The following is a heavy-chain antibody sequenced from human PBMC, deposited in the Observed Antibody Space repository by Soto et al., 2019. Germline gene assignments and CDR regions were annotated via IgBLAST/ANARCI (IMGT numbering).Heavy chain of an antibody. CDR3: AKRSSASTFDY. CDR1: GFTFSSYA. Sequence: EVQLLESGGGLVQPGESLRLSCAASGFTFSSYAMSWVRQAPGKGLEWVSVISGSDDRTYYEDSVKGRFTISRDNSKNTLYLQMNSLSAEDTAVYYCAKRSSASTFDYWGQGTLVTVSS. CDR2: ISGSDDRT. J-gene: IGHJ4*02. D-gene: IGHD6-6*01. V-gene: IGHV3-23*01.